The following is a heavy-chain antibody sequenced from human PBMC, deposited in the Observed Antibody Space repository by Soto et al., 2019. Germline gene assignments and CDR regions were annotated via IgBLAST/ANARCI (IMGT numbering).Heavy chain of an antibody. CDR2: ISYDGSNK. CDR3: ARDLVVVTAINQPDY. CDR1: GFTFSSYA. J-gene: IGHJ4*02. V-gene: IGHV3-30-3*01. Sequence: GGSLRLSCAASGFTFSSYAMHWVRQAPGKGLEWVAVISYDGSNKHYADSVKGRFTISRDNSKNTLYLQMNSLRAEDTAVYYCARDLVVVTAINQPDYWGQGTLVTVSS. D-gene: IGHD2-21*02.